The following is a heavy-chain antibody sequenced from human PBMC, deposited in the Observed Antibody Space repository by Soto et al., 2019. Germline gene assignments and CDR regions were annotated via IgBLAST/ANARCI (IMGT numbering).Heavy chain of an antibody. J-gene: IGHJ5*02. CDR2: IRYTGNT. CDR3: EARDYMTGSSYRELQWLDT. CDR1: SCSRISYD. V-gene: IGHV4-59*01. Sequence: SATXSLACTFSSCSRISYDFSLIGHPPGKGREFVGCIRYTGNTNSNPSLKGRLTISIDPSWNQLSMKLRYVTAAAAAVHYCEARDYMTGSSYRELQWLDTRGPGTLVTV. D-gene: IGHD3-9*01.